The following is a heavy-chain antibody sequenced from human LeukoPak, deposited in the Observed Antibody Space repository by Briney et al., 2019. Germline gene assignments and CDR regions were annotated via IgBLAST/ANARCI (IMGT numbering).Heavy chain of an antibody. CDR2: INPNSGGT. Sequence: ASVKVSCKASGYTFTGYYMHWVRQAPGQGLEWMGWINPNSGGTNYAQKFQGRVTMTRDTSISTAYMELSRLRSDDTAVYYCARRQQLVGPYDYWGQGTLVTVSS. V-gene: IGHV1-2*02. D-gene: IGHD6-13*01. CDR1: GYTFTGYY. CDR3: ARRQQLVGPYDY. J-gene: IGHJ4*02.